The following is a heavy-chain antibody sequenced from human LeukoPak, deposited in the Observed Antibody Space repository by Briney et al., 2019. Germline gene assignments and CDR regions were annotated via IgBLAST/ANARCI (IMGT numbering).Heavy chain of an antibody. V-gene: IGHV4-39*01. CDR2: IYYSGDT. J-gene: IGHJ4*01. Sequence: SETLSLTCAVSGGSISSGRYYWGWIRQPTGQGVELIARIYYSGDTSYNPSLKRRVTIFLETSKTQSSLKRRSVTAADTAVYYCARHDPCNNSGFHWGQGTLFTVSS. CDR1: GGSISSGRYY. D-gene: IGHD2/OR15-2a*01. CDR3: ARHDPCNNSGFH.